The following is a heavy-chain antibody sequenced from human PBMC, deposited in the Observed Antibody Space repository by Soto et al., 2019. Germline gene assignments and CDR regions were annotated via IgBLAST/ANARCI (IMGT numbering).Heavy chain of an antibody. CDR3: ATLYGGWTNDAFDI. V-gene: IGHV4-4*02. CDR2: IYHSGSN. D-gene: IGHD5-12*01. CDR1: GGSINSSNW. Sequence: SETLSLTCTVSGGSINSSNWWSWVRQPPGKGLEWIGEIYHSGSNNYNPSLKSRVTISVDKSKNQFSLKLNSVTAADTAIYYCATLYGGWTNDAFDIWGQGTMVTVSS. J-gene: IGHJ3*02.